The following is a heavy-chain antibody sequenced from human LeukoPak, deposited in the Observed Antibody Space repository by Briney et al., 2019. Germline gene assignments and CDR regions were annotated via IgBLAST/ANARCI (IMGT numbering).Heavy chain of an antibody. CDR2: ISAYNGNT. D-gene: IGHD2-21*02. Sequence: ASVKVSCKASGYTFTIYGISWVRQAPGQGLEWMGWISAYNGNTNNSQKLQVRVTMTPDTSTSTAYMELRSLRSDDTAAYYCARSAYCGGDCYPVEIQHWGPGTLVTVSS. J-gene: IGHJ1*01. CDR1: GYTFTIYG. V-gene: IGHV1-18*01. CDR3: ARSAYCGGDCYPVEIQH.